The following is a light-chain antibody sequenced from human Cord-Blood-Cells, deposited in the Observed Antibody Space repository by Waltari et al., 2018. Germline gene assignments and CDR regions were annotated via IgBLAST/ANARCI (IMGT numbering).Light chain of an antibody. J-gene: IGLJ3*02. CDR1: ALPTQS. V-gene: IGLV3-25*02. CDR2: KDS. CDR3: QSADSSGTWV. Sequence: SYELTQPPSVSVSPGQTARLTCSGAALPTQSAYWYQQKPGQAPVLVIYKDSERPSGIPERFSGSSSGTTVTLTISGVQAEDEADYYCQSADSSGTWVFGGGTKLTVL.